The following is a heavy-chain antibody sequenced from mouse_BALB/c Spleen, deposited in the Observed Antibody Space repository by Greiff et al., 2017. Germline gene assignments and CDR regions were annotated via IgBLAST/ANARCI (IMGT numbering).Heavy chain of an antibody. CDR3: ASPTCDYGGYFDD. V-gene: IGHV5-9-3*01. CDR1: GYTFTSYS. J-gene: IGHJ1*01. D-gene: IGHD2-4*01. Sequence: EVQVVESGGGLVKPGGSLKLSCEASGYTFTSYSMSWVRQTPGNRLEWVATISSGGSYTYYPDSVKGRFTISRDNAKNTLYLQMSSLRSEDTAMSDCASPTCDYGGYFDDWGAGTTVTVSS. CDR2: ISSGGSYT.